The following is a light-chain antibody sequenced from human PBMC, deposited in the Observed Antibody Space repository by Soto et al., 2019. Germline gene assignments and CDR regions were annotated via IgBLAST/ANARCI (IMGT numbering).Light chain of an antibody. Sequence: DIQMTQSPSSLSASVGDRVSITCRASQYISTYLNWYQQKPGKAPELLIHGASRLQSGVPSRFSGSGSGTDFTLTISSLQPEDFATYYCQQTYGTPQTFGQGTKVDIK. J-gene: IGKJ1*01. V-gene: IGKV1-39*01. CDR1: QYISTY. CDR3: QQTYGTPQT. CDR2: GAS.